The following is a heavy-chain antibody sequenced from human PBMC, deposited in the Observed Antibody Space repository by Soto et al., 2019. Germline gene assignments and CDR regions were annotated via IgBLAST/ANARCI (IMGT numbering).Heavy chain of an antibody. CDR1: GYTFTSYG. CDR2: ISAYNGNT. J-gene: IGHJ6*03. D-gene: IGHD2-2*01. Sequence: GASVKVSCKASGYTFTSYGISWVRQAPGQGLEWMGWISAYNGNTNYAQKLQGRVTMTTDTSTSTAYMELRSLRSDDTAVYYCASCSSTSCYGGSYYYYYMDVWGKGTTVTVSS. CDR3: ASCSSTSCYGGSYYYYYMDV. V-gene: IGHV1-18*01.